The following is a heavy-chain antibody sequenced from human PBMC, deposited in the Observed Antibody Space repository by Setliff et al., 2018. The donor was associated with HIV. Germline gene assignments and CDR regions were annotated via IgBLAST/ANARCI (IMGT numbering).Heavy chain of an antibody. Sequence: PSETLSLTCTVSGGSISTYYWTWIRQPPGKGLEWIGYIYTSGSTSYNPSLKSRLTISLDTSKNQFSLKLSSVTAADTAVYYCARQAPSGELYYFDYWGQGTLVTVSS. D-gene: IGHD3-10*01. CDR2: IYTSGST. J-gene: IGHJ4*02. CDR1: GGSISTYY. CDR3: ARQAPSGELYYFDY. V-gene: IGHV4-4*09.